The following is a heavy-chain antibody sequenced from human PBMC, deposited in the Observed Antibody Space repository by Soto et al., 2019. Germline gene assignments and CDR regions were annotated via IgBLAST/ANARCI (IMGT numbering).Heavy chain of an antibody. CDR3: ARHGGKLGITGTMGNFDY. CDR1: GGSVSSGSYY. J-gene: IGHJ4*02. V-gene: IGHV4-61*01. CDR2: IYYSGST. D-gene: IGHD1-20*01. Sequence: PSETLSLTCTVSGGSVSSGSYYWSWIRQPPGKGLEWIGYIYYSGSTNYNPSLKSRVTISVGTSKNQFSLKLSSVTAADTAVYYCARHGGKLGITGTMGNFDYWGQGSLVTVSS.